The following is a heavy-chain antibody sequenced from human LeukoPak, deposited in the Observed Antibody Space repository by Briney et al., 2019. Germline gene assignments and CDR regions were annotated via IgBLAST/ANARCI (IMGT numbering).Heavy chain of an antibody. V-gene: IGHV1-3*01. CDR2: INAGNGNT. Sequence: ASVKVSCKASGYTFTSYAMHWVRQAPGQRLEWMGWINAGNGNTKYSQKFQGRVTITRDTSASTAYMELSSLRSEDTAVYYCARGVRGVTYFDYWGQGTLVTVSS. CDR3: ARGVRGVTYFDY. D-gene: IGHD3-10*01. CDR1: GYTFTSYA. J-gene: IGHJ4*02.